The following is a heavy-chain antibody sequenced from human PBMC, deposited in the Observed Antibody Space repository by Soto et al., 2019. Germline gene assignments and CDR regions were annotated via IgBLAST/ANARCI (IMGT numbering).Heavy chain of an antibody. CDR2: ISAYNGNT. Sequence: ASVKVSCKASGYTFTSYRISWVRQAPGQGLEWMGWISAYNGNTNYAQKLQGRVTMTTDTSTSTAYMELRSLRSDDTAVYYCARDSTPYSSGSSWGQGTLVTVYS. CDR3: ARDSTPYSSGSS. D-gene: IGHD6-19*01. CDR1: GYTFTSYR. J-gene: IGHJ5*02. V-gene: IGHV1-18*01.